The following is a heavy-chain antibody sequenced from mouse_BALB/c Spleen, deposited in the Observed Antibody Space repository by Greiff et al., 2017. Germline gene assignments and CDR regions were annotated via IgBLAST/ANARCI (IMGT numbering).Heavy chain of an antibody. J-gene: IGHJ4*01. CDR3: ARAPYDYDDYYAMDY. V-gene: IGHV2-9*02. Sequence: QVQLQQSGPGLVAPSQSLSITCTVSGFSLTSYGVHWVRQPPGKGLEWLGVIWAGGSTNYNSALMSRLSISKDNSKSQVFLKMNSLQTDDTAMYYCARAPYDYDDYYAMDYWGQGTSVTVSS. CDR2: IWAGGST. CDR1: GFSLTSYG. D-gene: IGHD2-4*01.